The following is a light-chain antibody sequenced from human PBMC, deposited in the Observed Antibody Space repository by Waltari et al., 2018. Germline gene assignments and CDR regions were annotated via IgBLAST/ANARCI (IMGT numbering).Light chain of an antibody. J-gene: IGKJ1*01. CDR2: AAS. CDR3: QQYHDYPWT. CDR1: QGVSTY. Sequence: AIRMTQSPSSLSASIADRVTISCRASQGVSTYLAWYQQKPGRAPSLLIHAASTLQTGVPSRFSGSGTGTDFTLTITCLQSADFALYFCQQYHDYPWTFGQGTKVEI. V-gene: IGKV1-8*01.